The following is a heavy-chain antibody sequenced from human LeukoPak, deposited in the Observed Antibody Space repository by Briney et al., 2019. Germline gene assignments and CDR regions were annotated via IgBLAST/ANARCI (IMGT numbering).Heavy chain of an antibody. J-gene: IGHJ6*03. Sequence: GRSLRPSCAASGFPFSSFGMHWVRQAPGKGLEWVALIWDDGSSKNYADSVKCRFTISRDNSKNTLYLQTDGLRVDDTAVYYCVRDRDYSAGFPYYYMDVWGTGTTVTVSS. V-gene: IGHV3-33*01. D-gene: IGHD4-11*01. CDR2: IWDDGSSK. CDR1: GFPFSSFG. CDR3: VRDRDYSAGFPYYYMDV.